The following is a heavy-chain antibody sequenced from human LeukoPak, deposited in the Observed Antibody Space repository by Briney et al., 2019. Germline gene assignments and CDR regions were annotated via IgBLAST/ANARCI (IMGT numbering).Heavy chain of an antibody. CDR2: IYPGDSDT. J-gene: IGHJ1*01. V-gene: IGHV5-51*01. Sequence: KGGESLKISCKGSGYSFTSYWIGWVRQMPGKGLEWMGIIYPGDSDTRYSPSFQGQVTISADKSISTAYLQWSSLKASDTAMYYCARSSWNYNEYFQHWGQGTLVTVPS. CDR1: GYSFTSYW. CDR3: ARSSWNYNEYFQH. D-gene: IGHD1-7*01.